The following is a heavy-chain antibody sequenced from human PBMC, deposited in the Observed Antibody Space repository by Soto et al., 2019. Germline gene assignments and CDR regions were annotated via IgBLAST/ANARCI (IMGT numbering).Heavy chain of an antibody. CDR1: GYTLTELS. CDR3: ARSSYNDAFDI. CDR2: FDPEDGET. Sequence: ASVKVSCKVSGYTLTELSMHWVRQAPGKGLEWMGGFDPEDGETIYAQKFQGRVTITADESTSTAYMELSSLRSEDTAVYYCARSSYNDAFDIWGQGTMVTVSS. J-gene: IGHJ3*02. V-gene: IGHV1-24*01. D-gene: IGHD3-10*01.